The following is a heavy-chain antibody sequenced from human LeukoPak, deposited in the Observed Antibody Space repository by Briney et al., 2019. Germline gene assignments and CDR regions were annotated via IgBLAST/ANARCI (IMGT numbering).Heavy chain of an antibody. CDR3: ARGVYYYDSSGYPDY. CDR2: ISSSSSYI. D-gene: IGHD3-22*01. J-gene: IGHJ4*02. CDR1: GFSFYNAW. V-gene: IGHV3-21*01. Sequence: GGSLRLSCATSGFSFYNAWMNWVRQAPGKGLEWVSSISSSSSYIYYADSVKGRFTISRDNAKNSLYLQMNSLRAEDTAVYYCARGVYYYDSSGYPDYWGQGTLVTVSS.